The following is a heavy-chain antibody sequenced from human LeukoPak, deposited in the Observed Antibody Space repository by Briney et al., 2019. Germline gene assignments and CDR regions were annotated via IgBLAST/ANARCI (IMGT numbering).Heavy chain of an antibody. CDR3: ATLNGPLFEY. D-gene: IGHD2-8*01. CDR2: IHQHGNEK. Sequence: PGGSLRPSCAASGFTFSNYWMSWVRQAPGKGLEWVASIHQHGNEKYFVDSVRGRFTISRDNAKNSLYLQMSSLRAEDTAVYYCATLNGPLFEYWVQGTMVTVSS. V-gene: IGHV3-7*01. J-gene: IGHJ4*02. CDR1: GFTFSNYW.